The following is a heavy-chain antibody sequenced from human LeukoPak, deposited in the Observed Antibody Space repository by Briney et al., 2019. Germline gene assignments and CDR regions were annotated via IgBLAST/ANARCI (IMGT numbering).Heavy chain of an antibody. CDR2: INSDGSST. CDR1: GFTFSSYW. Sequence: PGGSLRLXCAASGFTFSSYWMHWVRHAPGKGLVWVSRINSDGSSTSYADSVKGRFTISRDNAKNTLYLQMNSLRAEDTAVYYCALYVWGSYRAFDPWGQGTLVTVSS. CDR3: ALYVWGSYRAFDP. D-gene: IGHD3-16*02. J-gene: IGHJ5*02. V-gene: IGHV3-74*01.